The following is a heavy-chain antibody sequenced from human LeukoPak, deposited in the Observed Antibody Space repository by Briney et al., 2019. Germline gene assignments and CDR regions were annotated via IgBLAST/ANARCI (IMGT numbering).Heavy chain of an antibody. CDR3: ARVKVRGEKVYYYYYGMDV. J-gene: IGHJ6*02. CDR2: INHSGST. D-gene: IGHD3-10*01. CDR1: GGSFSGYY. Sequence: PSETLSLTCAVYGGSFSGYYWSWIRQPPGKGLEWIGEINHSGSTNYNPSLKSRVTISVDTSKNQFSLKLSSVTAADTAVYYCARVKVRGEKVYYYYYGMDVWGQGTTVTVSS. V-gene: IGHV4-34*01.